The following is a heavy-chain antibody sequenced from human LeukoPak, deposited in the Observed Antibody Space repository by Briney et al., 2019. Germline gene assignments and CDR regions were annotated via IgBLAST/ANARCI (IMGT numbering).Heavy chain of an antibody. CDR1: GYTLTELS. CDR3: ATPWGSTGWFDP. D-gene: IGHD7-27*01. V-gene: IGHV1-24*01. CDR2: FDPEDGET. J-gene: IGHJ5*02. Sequence: ASVKVSCKVSGYTLTELSMHWVRQAPGKGLEWMGGFDPEDGETIYAQKFQGRVTMTEDTSTDTAYMELSSLRSEDTAVYYCATPWGSTGWFDPWGQGTLVTVPS.